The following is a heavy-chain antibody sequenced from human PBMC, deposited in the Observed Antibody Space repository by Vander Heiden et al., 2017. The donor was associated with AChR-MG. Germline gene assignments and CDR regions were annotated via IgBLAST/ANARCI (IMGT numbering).Heavy chain of an antibody. CDR3: ARVGGTIAVAGKG. CDR1: GFTFSSYS. V-gene: IGHV3-21*01. CDR2: ISSSSSYI. D-gene: IGHD6-19*01. Sequence: EVQLVESGGGLVKPGGSLRLSCAASGFTFSSYSMNWVRQAPGKGLEWVSSISSSSSYIYYADSVKGRFTISRDNAKNSLYLQMNSLRAEDTAVYYCARVGGTIAVAGKGWGQGTLVTVSS. J-gene: IGHJ4*02.